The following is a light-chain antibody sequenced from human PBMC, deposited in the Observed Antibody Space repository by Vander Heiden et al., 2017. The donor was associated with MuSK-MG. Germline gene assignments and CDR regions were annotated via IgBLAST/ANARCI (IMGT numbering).Light chain of an antibody. J-gene: IGLJ2*01. V-gene: IGLV1-40*01. CDR1: SPNNGAGYE. Sequence: SVLPQTPSVSGAPGQRVTISCRGSSPNNGAGYELHWYQQLPGTAPKLLIYGNSNRPSGVPDRFSGSKSGTSASLASTGLQSEDEADYYCQSYDSSLHVVFGGGTKLTVL. CDR2: GNS. CDR3: QSYDSSLHVV.